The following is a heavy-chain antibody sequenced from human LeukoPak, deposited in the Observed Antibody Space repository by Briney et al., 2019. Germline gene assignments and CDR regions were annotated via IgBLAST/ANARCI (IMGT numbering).Heavy chain of an antibody. J-gene: IGHJ5*02. V-gene: IGHV3-30-3*01. Sequence: EGSLRLSCAASGFTFSSYNMNWVRQAPGKGLEWVAVISYDGSNKYYADSVKGRFTISRDNSKNTLYLQMNSLRAEDTAVYYCARDEFDPWGQGTLVTVSS. CDR2: ISYDGSNK. CDR3: ARDEFDP. CDR1: GFTFSSYN.